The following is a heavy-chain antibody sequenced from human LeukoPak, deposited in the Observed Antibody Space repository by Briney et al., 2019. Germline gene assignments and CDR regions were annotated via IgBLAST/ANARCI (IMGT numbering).Heavy chain of an antibody. CDR1: GGSISSYY. CDR3: VRASGYYDQPADAFDI. V-gene: IGHV4-4*07. J-gene: IGHJ3*02. D-gene: IGHD3-22*01. Sequence: SETLSLTCTVSGGSISSYYWSWIRQPAGKGLEWIGRIYTSGSTNYNPSLKSRVTMSVDTSKNQFSLKLSSVTAADTAVYYCVRASGYYDQPADAFDIWGQGTMVTVSS. CDR2: IYTSGST.